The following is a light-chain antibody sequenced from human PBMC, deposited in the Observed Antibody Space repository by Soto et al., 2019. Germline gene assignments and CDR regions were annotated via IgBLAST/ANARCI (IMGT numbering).Light chain of an antibody. CDR2: GNS. J-gene: IGLJ2*01. Sequence: QSVLTQPPSVSGAPGQRVTISCTGSSSNIGAGYDVYWYQQLPGTAPKLLFHGNSNRPSGVPDRFSGSKSGTSASLAITGLQAEDEADYYCQSYDSSLSGSVVFGGGTKLTVL. V-gene: IGLV1-40*01. CDR1: SSNIGAGYD. CDR3: QSYDSSLSGSVV.